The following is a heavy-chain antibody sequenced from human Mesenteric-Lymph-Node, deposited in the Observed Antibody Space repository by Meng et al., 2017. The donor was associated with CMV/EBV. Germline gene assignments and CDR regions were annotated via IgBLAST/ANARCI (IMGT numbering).Heavy chain of an antibody. CDR2: TETVGTTT. CDR1: AFGFSGYW. V-gene: IGHV3-74*03. Sequence: GESLKISCAESAFGFSGYWIHWVRQAPGKGLEWVSRTETVGTTTTYADSVKGRFTISRDHAKNTLFLQMNSLRAEDTAVYYCAQGPKTATGYSMYIWGQGTTVTVSS. CDR3: AQGPKTATGYSMYI. J-gene: IGHJ6*02.